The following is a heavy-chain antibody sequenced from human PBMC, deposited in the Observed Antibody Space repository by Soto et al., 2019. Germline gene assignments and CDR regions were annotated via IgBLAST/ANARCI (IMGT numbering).Heavy chain of an antibody. CDR3: ARHLMGPDRSSSRHNWYDP. J-gene: IGHJ5*02. D-gene: IGHD6-13*01. Sequence: GESLKISCKCSGYSFTSYWISWVRQMPGKGLEWMGRIDPSDSYTNYSPSFQGHVTISADKSISTAYLQWSSLKASDTAMYYCARHLMGPDRSSSRHNWYDPWGQRTLFTVAS. V-gene: IGHV5-10-1*01. CDR2: IDPSDSYT. CDR1: GYSFTSYW.